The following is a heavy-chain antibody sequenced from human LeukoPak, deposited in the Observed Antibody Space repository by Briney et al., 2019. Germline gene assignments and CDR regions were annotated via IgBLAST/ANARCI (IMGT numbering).Heavy chain of an antibody. V-gene: IGHV1-3*01. D-gene: IGHD1-14*01. CDR1: GYTFTSYA. CDR3: ARDPDLNGMDV. Sequence: GTSVKVSCKASGYTFTSYAMHWVRQAPGQRLEWMGWINAGNGNTKYSQKFQGRVTITRDTSASTAYMELSSLRSEDTAVYYCARDPDLNGMDVWGQGTTVTVSS. CDR2: INAGNGNT. J-gene: IGHJ6*02.